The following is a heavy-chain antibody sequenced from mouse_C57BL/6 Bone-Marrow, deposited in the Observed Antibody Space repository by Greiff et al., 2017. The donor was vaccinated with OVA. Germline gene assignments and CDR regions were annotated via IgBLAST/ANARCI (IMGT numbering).Heavy chain of an antibody. Sequence: QVQLQQSGAELVKPGASVKISCKASGYAFSSYWMNWVKQRPGQGLEWIGQIYPGDGATNYNGKFKGKATLTADKSSSTAYMQLSSLTSEDSAVYFCARPTVVAHYYAMDYWGQGTSVTVSS. CDR2: IYPGDGAT. J-gene: IGHJ4*01. CDR1: GYAFSSYW. CDR3: ARPTVVAHYYAMDY. V-gene: IGHV1-80*01. D-gene: IGHD1-1*01.